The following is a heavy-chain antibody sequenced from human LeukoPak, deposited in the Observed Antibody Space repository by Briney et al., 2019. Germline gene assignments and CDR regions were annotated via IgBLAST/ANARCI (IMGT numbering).Heavy chain of an antibody. J-gene: IGHJ5*02. D-gene: IGHD4-17*01. CDR1: GVIFGREW. V-gene: IGHV3-7*01. CDR2: IKHDASEI. CDR3: AKCDFFSDYWFDP. Sequence: GGSLRLSCAASGVIFGREWMSWVRQTPGKGLEWVANIKHDASEIRYVDSLKGRFTVSRDNANNSLYLQMDSLRVDDTAMYFCAKCDFFSDYWFDPRGQGTLFIVSS.